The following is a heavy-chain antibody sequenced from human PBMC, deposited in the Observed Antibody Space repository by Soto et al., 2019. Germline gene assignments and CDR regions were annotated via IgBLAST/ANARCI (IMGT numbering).Heavy chain of an antibody. J-gene: IGHJ4*02. V-gene: IGHV4-30-4*01. CDR1: GGSISSGDYY. D-gene: IGHD3-16*01. Sequence: QVQLQESGPGLVKPSQTLSLTCTVSGGSISSGDYYWSWIRQPPGKGLEWIGYIFYSGSTYYNPSLKSRVTISVDTSKNQFSLQLSSVTAADTAVYYCATYHPFGGGISFDFWGQGTLVTVSS. CDR3: ATYHPFGGGISFDF. CDR2: IFYSGST.